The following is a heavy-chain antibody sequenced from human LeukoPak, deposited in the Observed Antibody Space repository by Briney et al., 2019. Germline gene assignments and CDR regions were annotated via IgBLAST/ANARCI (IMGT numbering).Heavy chain of an antibody. J-gene: IGHJ4*02. V-gene: IGHV4-39*01. Sequence: SESLSLTCTVSGRSISIMNHYWGWIRQPPEKGLERIGSSLYSGNTGYTPSLKSRVTISVDTSRSQFSLKLTSVTAADTAVYDCGRHAHNGDFAYWGQGILVTVSS. D-gene: IGHD2-8*01. CDR1: GRSISIMNHY. CDR2: SLYSGNT. CDR3: GRHAHNGDFAY.